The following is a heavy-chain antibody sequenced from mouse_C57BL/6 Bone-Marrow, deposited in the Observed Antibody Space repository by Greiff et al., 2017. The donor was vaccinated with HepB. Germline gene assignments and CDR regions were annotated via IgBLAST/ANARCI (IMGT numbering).Heavy chain of an antibody. CDR3: AKDSSGY. CDR2: IYPRSGNT. J-gene: IGHJ2*01. D-gene: IGHD3-2*02. V-gene: IGHV1-81*01. Sequence: QVQLQQSGAELARPGASVKLSCKASGYTFTSYGISWVKQRTGQGLEWIGEIYPRSGNTYYNEKFKGKATLTADKSSSTAYMVLRSLTSEDSAVYFCAKDSSGYWGQGTTLTVSS. CDR1: GYTFTSYG.